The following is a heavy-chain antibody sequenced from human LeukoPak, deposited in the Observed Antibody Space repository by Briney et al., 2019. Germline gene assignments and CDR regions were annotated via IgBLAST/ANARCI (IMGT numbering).Heavy chain of an antibody. CDR1: GYTFTSYD. CDR3: ARVENYYGQDSLDP. Sequence: ASVKVSCKASGYTFTSYDINWVRQATGQGLEWMGWMNPNSGNTGYAQKFRGRVTMTRNTSISTAYMELSSLRSEDTAVYYCARVENYYGQDSLDPWGQGTLVTVSS. V-gene: IGHV1-8*01. CDR2: MNPNSGNT. D-gene: IGHD3-10*01. J-gene: IGHJ5*02.